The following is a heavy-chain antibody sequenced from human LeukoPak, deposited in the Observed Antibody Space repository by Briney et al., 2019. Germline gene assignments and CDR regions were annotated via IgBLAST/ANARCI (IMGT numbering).Heavy chain of an antibody. CDR2: ISDSGGIT. V-gene: IGHV3-23*01. CDR1: GFTFSSYS. D-gene: IGHD6-6*01. J-gene: IGHJ4*02. Sequence: PGGSLRLSCAASGFTFSSYSMNWVRQAPGKGPEWVSFISDSGGITYYADSVKGRFTISRDNSKNTPYLQMNSLRAEDTAVYYCAKNTQYSGYYDCWGQGTLVAVSS. CDR3: AKNTQYSGYYDC.